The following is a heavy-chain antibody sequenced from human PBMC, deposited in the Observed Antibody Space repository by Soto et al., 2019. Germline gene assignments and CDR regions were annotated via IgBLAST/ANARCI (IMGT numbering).Heavy chain of an antibody. Sequence: PGGSLRFSCAASGFTVSSNYMSWVRQAPGKGLEWVSVIYSGGSTYYADSVKGRFTISRDNSKNTLYLQMNSLRAEDTAVYYCARDPRYYDLTNYYYGMDVWGQGTTVTVSS. D-gene: IGHD3-3*01. CDR2: IYSGGST. CDR1: GFTVSSNY. J-gene: IGHJ6*02. V-gene: IGHV3-53*01. CDR3: ARDPRYYDLTNYYYGMDV.